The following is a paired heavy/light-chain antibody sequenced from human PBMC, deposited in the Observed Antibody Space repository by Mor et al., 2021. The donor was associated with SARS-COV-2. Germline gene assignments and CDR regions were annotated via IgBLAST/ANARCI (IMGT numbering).Heavy chain of an antibody. J-gene: IGHJ6*02. D-gene: IGHD2-2*01. V-gene: IGHV1-46*01. CDR3: ARDIVVVPAAIPLNYYYYGMDV. Sequence: QVQLVQSGAEVKKPGASVKVSCKASGYTFTSYYMHWVRQAPGQGLEWMGIINPSGGSTSYAQKFQGRVTMTRDTSTSTVYMELSSLRSEDTAVYYCARDIVVVPAAIPLNYYYYGMDVWGQGTTVTVSS. CDR1: GYTFTSYY. CDR2: INPSGGST.
Light chain of an antibody. J-gene: IGLJ3*02. Sequence: SYELTQPPSVSVSPGQTARITCSGDALPKKYAYWYQQKSGQAPVLVIYEDSKRPSGIPERFSGSSSGTMATLTISGAQVEDEADYYCYSTDSSGSVFGGGTKLTVL. V-gene: IGLV3-10*01. CDR2: EDS. CDR3: YSTDSSGSV. CDR1: ALPKKY.